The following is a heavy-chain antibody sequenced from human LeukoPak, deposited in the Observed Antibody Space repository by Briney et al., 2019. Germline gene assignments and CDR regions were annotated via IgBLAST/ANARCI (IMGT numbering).Heavy chain of an antibody. V-gene: IGHV1-18*01. Sequence: ASVKVSCKASGYTFTSYGISWVRQAPGQGLEWMGWISAYNGNTNYAQKLQGRVTMTTDTSTSTAYMELRSLRSDATAVYYCAREPPPPKQGMRNYFDYWGQGTLVTVSS. CDR2: ISAYNGNT. J-gene: IGHJ4*02. CDR1: GYTFTSYG. D-gene: IGHD7-27*01. CDR3: AREPPPPKQGMRNYFDY.